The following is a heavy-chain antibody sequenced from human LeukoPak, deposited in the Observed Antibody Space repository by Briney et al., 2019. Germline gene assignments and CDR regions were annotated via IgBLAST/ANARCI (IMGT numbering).Heavy chain of an antibody. V-gene: IGHV3-33*01. D-gene: IGHD4-17*01. J-gene: IGHJ4*02. CDR2: VWYDDAVK. CDR1: GFTFSNYG. CDR3: ARDAGRYGDSHFDY. Sequence: GGSLRLSCAASGFTFSNYGMHWVRQAPGKGLEWLAVVWYDDAVKNYADSVKGRFTISRDNSKNTLYLQMNSLRAEDTAVYYCARDAGRYGDSHFDYWGQGTLVTVSS.